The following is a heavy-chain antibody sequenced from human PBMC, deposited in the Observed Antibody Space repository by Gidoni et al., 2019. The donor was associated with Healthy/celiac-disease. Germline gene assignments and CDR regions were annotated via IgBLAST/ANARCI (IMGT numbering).Heavy chain of an antibody. CDR1: GGSISSYY. D-gene: IGHD3-16*01. CDR3: ARDNYGWGDRNQESEGFDP. V-gene: IGHV4-59*01. J-gene: IGHJ5*02. CDR2: IYYSGST. Sequence: QVQLQESGPGLVKPSETLSLTCTVSGGSISSYYWSWIRQPPGKGLEWIGYIYYSGSTNYNPSLKSRVTISVDTSKNQFSLKLSSVTAADTAVYYCARDNYGWGDRNQESEGFDPWGQGTLVTVSS.